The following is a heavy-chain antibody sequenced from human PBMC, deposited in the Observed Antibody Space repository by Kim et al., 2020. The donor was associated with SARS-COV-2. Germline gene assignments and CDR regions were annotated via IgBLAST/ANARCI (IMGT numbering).Heavy chain of an antibody. CDR3: ARGGPHIVVVTASIFDY. CDR2: ISAYNGNT. J-gene: IGHJ4*02. V-gene: IGHV1-18*01. CDR1: GYTFTSYG. D-gene: IGHD2-21*02. Sequence: ASVKVSCKASGYTFTSYGISWVRQAPGQGLEWMGWISAYNGNTNYAQKLQGRVTMTTDTSTSTAYMELRSLRSDDTAVYYCARGGPHIVVVTASIFDYWGQGTLVSVSS.